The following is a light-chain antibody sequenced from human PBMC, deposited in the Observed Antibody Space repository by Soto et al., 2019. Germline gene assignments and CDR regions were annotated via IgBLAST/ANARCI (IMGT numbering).Light chain of an antibody. CDR3: QQRSDWPPLT. J-gene: IGKJ4*01. CDR1: QSVSSY. V-gene: IGKV3-11*01. Sequence: EIVLTQSPATLSLSPGERATLSCMASQSVSSYLAWYQQKPGQAPRLLIYDASNRATGIPARFSGSGSGTDFTLTISSLEPEDFAVYYCQQRSDWPPLTFGGGTKVGIK. CDR2: DAS.